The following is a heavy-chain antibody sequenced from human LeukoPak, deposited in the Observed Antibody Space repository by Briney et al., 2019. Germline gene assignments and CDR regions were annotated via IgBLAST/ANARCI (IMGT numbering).Heavy chain of an antibody. D-gene: IGHD4-17*01. CDR1: GFTFSSYW. CDR3: AREPWYGDHNAFAY. J-gene: IGHJ4*02. CDR2: IKQDGREK. V-gene: IGHV3-7*01. Sequence: PGGSLRLSCVASGFTFSSYWMSWVRPAAGRGGEWEANIKQDGREKYYVDSVKGRFTIPRDNAKHSLYLKMNSLRAEHTPVYYCAREPWYGDHNAFAYWGEGTLVTVSP.